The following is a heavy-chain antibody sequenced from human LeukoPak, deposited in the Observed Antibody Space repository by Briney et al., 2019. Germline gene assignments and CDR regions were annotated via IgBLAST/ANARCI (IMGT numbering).Heavy chain of an antibody. CDR3: ARYIVASMREQ. D-gene: IGHD5-12*01. CDR2: MYYSG. V-gene: IGHV4-39*01. CDR1: GGSISSSSNY. Sequence: SETLSLTCTVSGGSISSSSNYWGWVRQPPGKGPEWIGSMYYSGSYNPSLESRVTISVDTSKNEFSLKLGSVTAADTAVYYCARYIVASMREQWGQGTLVTVSS. J-gene: IGHJ4*02.